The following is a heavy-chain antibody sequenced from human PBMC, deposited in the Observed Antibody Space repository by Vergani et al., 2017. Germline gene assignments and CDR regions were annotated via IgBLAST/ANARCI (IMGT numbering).Heavy chain of an antibody. CDR3: ASGKYYSDSTSHFRGRYFDV. CDR1: GDSIISRSYY. CDR2: IYNSGNG. V-gene: IGHV4-39*01. D-gene: IGHD2/OR15-2a*01. J-gene: IGHJ2*01. Sequence: QMQLQESGPGLVKASETLSLTCTVSGDSIISRSYYWCWLRQPPGKGLEWIGSIYNSGNGDSSSSLKSRVTISADTSKNEFSLRLTSVTAADTAVYYCASGKYYSDSTSHFRGRYFDVWGRGTLGTVPS.